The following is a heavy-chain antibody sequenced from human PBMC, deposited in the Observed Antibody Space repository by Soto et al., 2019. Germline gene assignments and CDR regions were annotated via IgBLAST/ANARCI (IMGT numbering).Heavy chain of an antibody. J-gene: IGHJ6*02. CDR2: ISYDGSNK. D-gene: IGHD1-26*01. CDR3: AKGWSGSYSYYYGMDV. Sequence: GGSLRLSCAASGFTFSSYGMHWVRQAPGKGLEWVAVISYDGSNKYYADSVKGRFTISRDNSKNTLYLQMNSLRAEDTAVYYCAKGWSGSYSYYYGMDVWGQGTT. CDR1: GFTFSSYG. V-gene: IGHV3-30*18.